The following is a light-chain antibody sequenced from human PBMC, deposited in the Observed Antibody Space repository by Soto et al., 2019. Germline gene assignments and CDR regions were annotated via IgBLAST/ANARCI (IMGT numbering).Light chain of an antibody. CDR3: QQSYCTTWT. CDR2: AAS. J-gene: IGKJ1*01. V-gene: IGKV1-39*01. CDR1: QGISTY. Sequence: DIQMTQSTSTLSSSVGDRVTITCRASQGISTYLNWYQQKPGKAPKLLIYAASSLQSGVPSRFSGSGSETDFTLTISSLQPEDFATYSCQQSYCTTWTFGQGTKVDI.